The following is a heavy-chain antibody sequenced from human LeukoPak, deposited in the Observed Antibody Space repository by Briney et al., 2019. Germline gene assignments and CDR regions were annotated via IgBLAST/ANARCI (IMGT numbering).Heavy chain of an antibody. J-gene: IGHJ4*02. CDR3: ARGGIGDTGGYYLFVY. CDR1: GFTFSDYY. Sequence: GGSLRLSCAASGFTFSDYYMSWVRQAPGKGLEWVSYISSSGTTISYADSVKGRFTISRDNANNSLYLQMNSLRAEDTAVYYCARGGIGDTGGYYLFVYRGQGTRVTVSS. V-gene: IGHV3-11*04. D-gene: IGHD3-22*01. CDR2: ISSSGTTI.